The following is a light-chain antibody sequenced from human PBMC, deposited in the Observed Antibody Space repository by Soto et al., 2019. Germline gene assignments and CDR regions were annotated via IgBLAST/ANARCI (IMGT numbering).Light chain of an antibody. V-gene: IGLV1-40*01. Sequence: QSVLAQPPSVSGAPGRRVTISCTGSSSNIGAGYDVHWYQQLPGTAPKVLIYSNSNRPSGVPDRFSGSKSGTSASLAITGLQAEDEADYYCQSYDTSLSGSDWVFGGGTKLTVL. CDR1: SSNIGAGYD. CDR3: QSYDTSLSGSDWV. CDR2: SNS. J-gene: IGLJ3*02.